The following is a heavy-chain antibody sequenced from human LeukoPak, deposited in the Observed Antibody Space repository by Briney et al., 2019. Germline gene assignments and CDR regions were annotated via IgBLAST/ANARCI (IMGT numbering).Heavy chain of an antibody. V-gene: IGHV4-59*08. CDR3: ARVGKMRSSGNPFDY. CDR2: ISYSGSA. Sequence: SETLSLTCTISGGSISNYHWTWIRQPPGGRLEWIGYISYSGSAYYNPSPKSRVTLSVDPSKNQFSLKMTSVTAADTALYFCARVGKMRSSGNPFDYWGQGTLVTVSS. D-gene: IGHD4-23*01. J-gene: IGHJ4*02. CDR1: GGSISNYH.